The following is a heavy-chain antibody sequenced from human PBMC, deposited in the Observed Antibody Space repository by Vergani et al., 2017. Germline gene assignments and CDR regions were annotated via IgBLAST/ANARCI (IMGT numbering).Heavy chain of an antibody. V-gene: IGHV1-2*02. CDR1: GYTFTGYY. J-gene: IGHJ6*02. Sequence: QVQLVQSGAEVKKPGASVKVSCKASGYTFTGYYMHWVRQAPGQGLEWMGWINPNSACTNYAQKFQGSVTMTRDTSNSTAYMELSRLRTDDTAVYYCARTSSTYGDYVATTYSMDVWGQGTTVTVYS. CDR2: INPNSACT. D-gene: IGHD4-17*01. CDR3: ARTSSTYGDYVATTYSMDV.